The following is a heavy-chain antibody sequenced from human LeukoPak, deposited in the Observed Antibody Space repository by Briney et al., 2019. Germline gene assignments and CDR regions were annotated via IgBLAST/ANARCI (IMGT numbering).Heavy chain of an antibody. CDR3: AKDREDRSGVFDY. CDR2: VTGSGDTT. V-gene: IGHV3-23*01. CDR1: GFTFSSYA. Sequence: GGSLRLSCAASGFTFSSYAMSWVRQAPGKGLEWVSIVTGSGDTTYYADSAKGRFTISRDNSKNPLYLQMNSLRAEDTAVYYCAKDREDRSGVFDYWGQGPLITVSS. D-gene: IGHD3-3*01. J-gene: IGHJ4*02.